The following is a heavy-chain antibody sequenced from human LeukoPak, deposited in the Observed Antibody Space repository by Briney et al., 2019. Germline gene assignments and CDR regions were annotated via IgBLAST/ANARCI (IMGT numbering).Heavy chain of an antibody. J-gene: IGHJ4*02. CDR2: ISYDGSNK. D-gene: IGHD6-13*01. Sequence: AGGSLRLSCAASGFTFSSYAMSWVRQAPGKGLEWVAVISYDGSNKYYADSVKGRFTISRDNSKNTLYLQMNSLRAEDTAVYYCAKDRAAAGIGLVDYWGQGTLVTVSS. CDR1: GFTFSSYA. CDR3: AKDRAAAGIGLVDY. V-gene: IGHV3-30*18.